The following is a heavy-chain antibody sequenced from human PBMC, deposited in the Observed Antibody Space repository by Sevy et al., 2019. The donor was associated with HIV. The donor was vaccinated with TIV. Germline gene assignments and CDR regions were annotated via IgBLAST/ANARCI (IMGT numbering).Heavy chain of an antibody. V-gene: IGHV3-7*01. CDR1: GFTFNSYW. CDR2: INQEGSEK. J-gene: IGHJ6*02. D-gene: IGHD5-12*01. CDR3: ATEGSAYDTYYYDYAMGV. Sequence: GGSLRLSCAASGFTFNSYWMTWVRQAPGKGLEWVANINQEGSEKYFVHSGKGRFTISRDNAKSSVYLQMNRLRAEDTAVYYCATEGSAYDTYYYDYAMGVWGQGTTVTVSS.